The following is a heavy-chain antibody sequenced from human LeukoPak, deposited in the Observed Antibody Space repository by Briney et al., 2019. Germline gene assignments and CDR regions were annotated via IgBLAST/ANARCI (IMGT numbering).Heavy chain of an antibody. D-gene: IGHD2-15*01. CDR1: GFTFSDYY. Sequence: GGSLRLSCVASGFTFSDYYMIWVRRAPGKGLEWISYISASGGTIYFADSVKGRFSIFGDISKNTLYLQMNSLRAEDTAIYYCARHRVDSGGQQLDGFDYRGQGTLVTVSS. J-gene: IGHJ4*02. CDR2: ISASGGTI. CDR3: ARHRVDSGGQQLDGFDY. V-gene: IGHV3-11*04.